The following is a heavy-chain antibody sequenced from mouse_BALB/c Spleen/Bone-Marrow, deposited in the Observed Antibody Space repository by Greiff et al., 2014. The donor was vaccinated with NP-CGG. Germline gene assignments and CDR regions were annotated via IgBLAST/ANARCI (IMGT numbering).Heavy chain of an antibody. J-gene: IGHJ2*01. CDR1: GYAFTNYL. CDR2: INPGSGGA. V-gene: IGHV1-54*01. CDR3: ARFGRYYFDY. Sequence: QVQLQQSGAELVRPGTAVNVSCKASGYAFTNYLIEWVKQRPGQGLEWIGVINPGSGGANYSEKFKGKATLTADKSSSTAYMQLSSLTSDDSAVYFCARFGRYYFDYWGQGTTLTVSS.